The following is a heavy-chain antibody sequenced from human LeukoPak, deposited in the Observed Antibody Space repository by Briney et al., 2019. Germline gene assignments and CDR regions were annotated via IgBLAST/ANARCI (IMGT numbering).Heavy chain of an antibody. CDR3: AKDHYCSGGGCYAPIDY. V-gene: IGHV3-33*03. Sequence: PGRSLRLSCAASGFTFSSYGMHWVRQAPGKGLEWVAVIWYDGSNKYYADSVKGRFTISRDNSKNSLYLQMNSLRTEDTALYYCAKDHYCSGGGCYAPIDYWGQGTLVTVSS. D-gene: IGHD2-15*01. CDR2: IWYDGSNK. J-gene: IGHJ4*02. CDR1: GFTFSSYG.